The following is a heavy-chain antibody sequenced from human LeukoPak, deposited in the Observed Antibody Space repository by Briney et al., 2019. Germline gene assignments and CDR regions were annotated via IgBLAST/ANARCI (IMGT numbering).Heavy chain of an antibody. CDR2: IKPDGSEK. CDR1: GFTFSNYW. J-gene: IGHJ4*02. CDR3: AKDGYDFWSGTLSGYFDY. Sequence: GGSLRLPCEGSGFTFSNYWMTWVRQAPGKGLEWVANIKPDGSEKHYADSVEGRFTISRDNAKNSLYLQMNSLRAEDTAVYYCAKDGYDFWSGTLSGYFDYWGQGTLVTVSS. D-gene: IGHD3-3*01. V-gene: IGHV3-7*01.